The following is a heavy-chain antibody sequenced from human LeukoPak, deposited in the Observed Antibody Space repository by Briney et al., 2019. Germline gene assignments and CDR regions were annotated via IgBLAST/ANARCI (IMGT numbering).Heavy chain of an antibody. CDR2: IFYDGDTK. J-gene: IGHJ4*02. V-gene: IGHV3-30*04. Sequence: GGSLRLSCAASGFTFSHFAMHWVRQAPGKGVEWVAVIFYDGDTKYYADSVKGRFTISRDNPQNTLYLQMSSLRREDTAVYYCAKEHGDSSGYYFFDSWGQGTLVTVSS. CDR1: GFTFSHFA. D-gene: IGHD3-22*01. CDR3: AKEHGDSSGYYFFDS.